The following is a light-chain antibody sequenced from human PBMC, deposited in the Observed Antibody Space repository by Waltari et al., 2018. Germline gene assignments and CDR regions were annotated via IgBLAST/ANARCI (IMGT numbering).Light chain of an antibody. V-gene: IGKV1-5*03. J-gene: IGKJ1*01. CDR3: QQYDTYWT. Sequence: DIQMTQSPSTLSASVGDRVTITCRASQSINTWLAWFQQKPGKAPKLLIYKASSLESGVPSRFGGSGSGTEFTLTISGLQPDDFATYYCQQYDTYWTFGQGTKVEIK. CDR2: KAS. CDR1: QSINTW.